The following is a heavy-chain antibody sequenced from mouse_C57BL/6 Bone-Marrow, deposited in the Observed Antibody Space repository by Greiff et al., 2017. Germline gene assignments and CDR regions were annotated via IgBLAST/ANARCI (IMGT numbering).Heavy chain of an antibody. J-gene: IGHJ4*01. D-gene: IGHD2-1*01. CDR3: ARQGYGNYFYYAMDY. Sequence: EVKLMESGGGLVQPGGSLKLSCAASGFTFSDYYMYWVRQTPEKRLEWVAYISNGGGSTYYPDTVQGRFTISRDNAKNTLYLQMSRLKSEDTAMYYCARQGYGNYFYYAMDYWGQGTSVTVSS. CDR1: GFTFSDYY. V-gene: IGHV5-12*01. CDR2: ISNGGGST.